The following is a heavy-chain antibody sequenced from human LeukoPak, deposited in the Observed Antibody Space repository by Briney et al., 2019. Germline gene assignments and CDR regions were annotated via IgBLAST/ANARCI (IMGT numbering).Heavy chain of an antibody. J-gene: IGHJ3*02. V-gene: IGHV4-39*07. CDR3: ARASIAAAGDAFDI. CDR1: SGSITSSSYY. Sequence: PSETLSFTCTVSSGSITSSSYYWGWIRQPPGKGLEWFGSIYHSGSTYYNPSLKSRVTISVDTSKNQFSLKLSSVTAADTAVYYCARASIAAAGDAFDIWGQGTMVTVSS. D-gene: IGHD6-13*01. CDR2: IYHSGST.